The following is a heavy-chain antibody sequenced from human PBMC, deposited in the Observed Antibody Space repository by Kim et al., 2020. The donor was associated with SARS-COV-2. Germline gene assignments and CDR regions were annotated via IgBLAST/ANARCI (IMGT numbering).Heavy chain of an antibody. CDR3: TRQGGVVDTAMGYGMDV. V-gene: IGHV3-73*01. CDR2: IRSKANSYAT. CDR1: GFTFSGSA. D-gene: IGHD5-18*01. J-gene: IGHJ6*02. Sequence: GGSLRLSCAASGFTFSGSAMHWVRQASGKGLEWVGRIRSKANSYATAYAASVKGRFTISRDDSKNTAYLQMNSLKTEDTAVYYCTRQGGVVDTAMGYGMDVWGQGTTVTVSS.